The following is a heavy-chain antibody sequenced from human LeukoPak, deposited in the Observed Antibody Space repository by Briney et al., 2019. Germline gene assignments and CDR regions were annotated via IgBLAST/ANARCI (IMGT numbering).Heavy chain of an antibody. V-gene: IGHV3-23*01. Sequence: GGSLRLSCAASGFTFSSYAMSWVRQAPGKGLEWVSAIGGSGGSTYYADSVKGRFTISRDNSKDTLYLQMNSLRAEDTAVYYCAKGHIVGATPQDYWGQGTLVTVSS. CDR3: AKGHIVGATPQDY. CDR2: IGGSGGST. CDR1: GFTFSSYA. D-gene: IGHD1-26*01. J-gene: IGHJ4*02.